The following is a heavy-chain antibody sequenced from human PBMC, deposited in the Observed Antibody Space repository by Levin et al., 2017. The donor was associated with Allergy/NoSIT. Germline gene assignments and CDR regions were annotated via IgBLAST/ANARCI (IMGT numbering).Heavy chain of an antibody. J-gene: IGHJ4*02. CDR3: ARWSPYYYDSSGYYHYFDY. D-gene: IGHD3-22*01. V-gene: IGHV4-59*08. CDR2: IYYSGST. Sequence: SETLSLTCTVSGGSISSYYWSWIRQPPGKGLEWIGYIYYSGSTNYNPSLKSRVTISVDTSKNQFSLKLSSVTAADTAVYYCARWSPYYYDSSGYYHYFDYWGQGTLVTVSS. CDR1: GGSISSYY.